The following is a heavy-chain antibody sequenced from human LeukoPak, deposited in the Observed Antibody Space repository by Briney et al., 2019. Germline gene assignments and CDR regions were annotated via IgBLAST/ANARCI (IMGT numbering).Heavy chain of an antibody. D-gene: IGHD6-19*01. CDR3: AKHYSSGWYNHFDY. V-gene: IGHV3-23*01. CDR1: GFTFSAYW. J-gene: IGHJ4*01. CDR2: FGGSYVSI. Sequence: GGSLRLSCAASGFTFSAYWMHWVRQAPGKGLVWVSTFGGSYVSIYYADSVKGRFTISRDSSKNTLYLQMSSLRVEDTALYYCAKHYSSGWYNHFDYWGHGTLVTVSS.